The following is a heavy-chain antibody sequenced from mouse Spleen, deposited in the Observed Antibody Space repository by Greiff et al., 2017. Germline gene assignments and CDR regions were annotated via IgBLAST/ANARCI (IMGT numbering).Heavy chain of an antibody. D-gene: IGHD4-1*01. J-gene: IGHJ2*01. CDR2: ISSGGGNT. CDR3: ARHWTGFDY. CDR1: GFTFSSYA. V-gene: IGHV5-9*04. Sequence: EVKLMESGGGLVKLGGSLKLSCAASGFTFSSYAMSWVRQTPEKRLEWVATISSGGGNTYYPDSVKGRFTISRDNAKNTLYLQMSSLKSEDTAMYYCARHWTGFDYWGQGTTLTVSS.